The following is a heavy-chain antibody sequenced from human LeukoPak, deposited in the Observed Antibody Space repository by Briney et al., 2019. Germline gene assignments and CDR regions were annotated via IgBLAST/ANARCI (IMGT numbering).Heavy chain of an antibody. CDR1: GFTFITYV. J-gene: IGHJ4*02. CDR2: ISGGGSST. Sequence: HPGGSLRLSCADSGFTFITYVMSWVRQAPGKGMEWISTISGGGSSTYYADSVKGRFTISRDNSKNTLYLQMNSLRAGDTAVYYCANRASSGKYFDYWGQGTLVTVSS. V-gene: IGHV3-23*01. CDR3: ANRASSGKYFDY. D-gene: IGHD6-19*01.